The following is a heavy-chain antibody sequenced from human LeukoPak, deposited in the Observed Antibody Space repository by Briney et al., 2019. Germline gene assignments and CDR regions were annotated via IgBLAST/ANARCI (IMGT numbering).Heavy chain of an antibody. CDR1: GGTFSSYA. J-gene: IGHJ4*02. D-gene: IGHD3-10*01. CDR3: ARVAVRGADFDY. V-gene: IGHV1-8*03. Sequence: ASVKVSCKASGGTFSSYAISWVRQATGQGLEWMGWMNPNSGNTGYAQKFQGRVTITRNTSISTAYMELSSLRSEDTAVYYCARVAVRGADFDYWGQGTLVTVSS. CDR2: MNPNSGNT.